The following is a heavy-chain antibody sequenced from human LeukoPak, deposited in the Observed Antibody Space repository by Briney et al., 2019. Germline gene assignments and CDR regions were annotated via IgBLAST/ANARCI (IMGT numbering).Heavy chain of an antibody. CDR3: TSSGHYCTNGVCYTFSGAFDI. J-gene: IGHJ3*02. V-gene: IGHV3-73*01. CDR2: IRSKANSYAT. D-gene: IGHD2-8*01. CDR1: GFTFSGSA. Sequence: PGGSLRLSCAAPGFTFSGSAMHWVRQASGKGLEWVGRIRSKANSYATAYAASVKGRFTISRDDSKNTAYLQMNSLKTEDTAVYYCTSSGHYCTNGVCYTFSGAFDIWGQGTMVTVSS.